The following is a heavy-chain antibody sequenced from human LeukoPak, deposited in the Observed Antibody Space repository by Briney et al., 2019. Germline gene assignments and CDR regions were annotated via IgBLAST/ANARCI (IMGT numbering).Heavy chain of an antibody. Sequence: GEALMISCNASGYIITSYCISSVRHMARRRLEWMGIIFPGDSATRYNPSFQSDVTTSADKYISTAYLQWSSLKASDTAMYYCARLHHPYSSGWNWGDYWGQGTLVTVSS. J-gene: IGHJ4*02. V-gene: IGHV5-51*01. CDR2: IFPGDSAT. CDR3: ARLHHPYSSGWNWGDY. D-gene: IGHD6-19*01. CDR1: GYIITSYC.